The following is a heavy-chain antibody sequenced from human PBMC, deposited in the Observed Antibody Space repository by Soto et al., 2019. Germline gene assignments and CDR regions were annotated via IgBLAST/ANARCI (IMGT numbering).Heavy chain of an antibody. D-gene: IGHD2-15*01. Sequence: ASVKVSCKASGYTFTGYYMHWVRQAPGQGLEWMGWINPNSGGTNYAQKFQGWVTMTRDTSISTAYMELSRLRSDDTAVYYCARGISGDYDYYGMDVWGQGTTVTVSS. CDR3: ARGISGDYDYYGMDV. V-gene: IGHV1-2*04. CDR2: INPNSGGT. J-gene: IGHJ6*02. CDR1: GYTFTGYY.